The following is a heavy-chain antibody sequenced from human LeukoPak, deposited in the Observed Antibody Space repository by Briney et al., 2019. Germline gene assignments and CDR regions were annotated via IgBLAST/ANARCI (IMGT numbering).Heavy chain of an antibody. CDR3: ASGRRVATNDY. Sequence: PSETLSLTCTVSGGSLSSSSYYWGWLRQPPGKGLEWIGSIYYSGSTYYNPSLKSRVTISVDTSKNQFSLKLSSVTAADTAVYYCASGRRVATNDYWGQGTLVTVSS. CDR1: GGSLSSSSYY. J-gene: IGHJ4*02. V-gene: IGHV4-39*07. CDR2: IYYSGST. D-gene: IGHD1-26*01.